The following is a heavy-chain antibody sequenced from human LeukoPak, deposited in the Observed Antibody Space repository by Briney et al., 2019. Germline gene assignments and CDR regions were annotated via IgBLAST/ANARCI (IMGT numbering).Heavy chain of an antibody. Sequence: PSQTLSLTCTVSGGSISSGGYYWSWIRQPPGKGLEWIGYIYHSGSTYYNPSLKSRVTISVDRSKNQFSLKLSSVTAADTAVYYCAINNSGSYGNWFDPWGQGTLVTVSS. CDR3: AINNSGSYGNWFDP. J-gene: IGHJ5*02. V-gene: IGHV4-30-2*02. D-gene: IGHD1-26*01. CDR2: IYHSGST. CDR1: GGSISSGGYY.